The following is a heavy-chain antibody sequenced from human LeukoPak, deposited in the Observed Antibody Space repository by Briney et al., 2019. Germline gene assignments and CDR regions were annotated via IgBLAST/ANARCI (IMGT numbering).Heavy chain of an antibody. CDR1: GFTFSNYA. J-gene: IGHJ5*01. Sequence: PGESLRLSCAASGFTFSNYAMIWVRQAPGKGLEWVSVIGDNNIFTGRFTYYAESVKGRFTISRDNSQGTVDLQMNSLRVEDTAVYYCARDWYDCWGQGTQVTVSS. V-gene: IGHV3-23*01. CDR2: IGDNNIFTGRFT. CDR3: ARDWYDC.